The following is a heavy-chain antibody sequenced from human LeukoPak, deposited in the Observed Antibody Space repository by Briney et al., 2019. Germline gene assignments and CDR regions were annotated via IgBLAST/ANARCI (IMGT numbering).Heavy chain of an antibody. V-gene: IGHV3-7*03. CDR2: IKQDGSEK. CDR1: GFTFSNYW. CDR3: ARRAGAYSHPYDY. Sequence: PGGSLRLSCAASGFTFSNYWMSWVRQAPGKGLEWVANIKQDGSEKNYVESVKGRFTISRDNAKNSLDLQMNSLRAEDTAVYYCARRAGAYSHPYDYWGQGTLVTVSS. D-gene: IGHD4/OR15-4a*01. J-gene: IGHJ4*02.